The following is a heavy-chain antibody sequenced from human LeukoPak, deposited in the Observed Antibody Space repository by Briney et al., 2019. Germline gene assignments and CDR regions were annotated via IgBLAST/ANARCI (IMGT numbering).Heavy chain of an antibody. Sequence: ASVKVSCKASGGTFSSYAISWVRQAPGQGLEWMGGIIPVFGTANYAQKFQGRVTITADESTSTAYMELSSLRSDDTAVYYCARGGGEPFDYWGQGTLVTVSS. D-gene: IGHD2-21*01. CDR2: IIPVFGTA. CDR3: ARGGGEPFDY. V-gene: IGHV1-69*13. J-gene: IGHJ4*02. CDR1: GGTFSSYA.